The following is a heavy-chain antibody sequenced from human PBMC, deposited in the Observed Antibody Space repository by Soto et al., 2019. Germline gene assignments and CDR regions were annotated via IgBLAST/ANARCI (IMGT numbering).Heavy chain of an antibody. CDR3: ARGTMLIAVSGAAFDI. V-gene: IGHV4-59*01. CDR1: GGSISSYY. Sequence: QVQLQETVPGLVTPSEPLSINCPVSGGSISSYYWSCIRQPPGKGLECIWYLYYSGSTNYNPSLKSRVTISGDTSKNEFSLKLISVTAADTAVYDCARGTMLIAVSGAAFDIWFQGTMVTVSS. D-gene: IGHD6-19*01. CDR2: LYYSGST. J-gene: IGHJ3*02.